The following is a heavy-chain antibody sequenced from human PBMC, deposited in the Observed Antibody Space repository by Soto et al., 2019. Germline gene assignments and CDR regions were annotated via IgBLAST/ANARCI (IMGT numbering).Heavy chain of an antibody. CDR3: ARDAYYDMGV. V-gene: IGHV3-74*01. CDR1: GFTFSTYW. CDR2: INSDGSTT. J-gene: IGHJ6*02. Sequence: GGALRVSCAASGFTFSTYWMHWVRQAPGKGLVWVSRINSDGSTTNYADSVKGRFTISRDNAKNTLYLQMNSLRAEDTAVYYCARDAYYDMGVWGQGTTVTVSS.